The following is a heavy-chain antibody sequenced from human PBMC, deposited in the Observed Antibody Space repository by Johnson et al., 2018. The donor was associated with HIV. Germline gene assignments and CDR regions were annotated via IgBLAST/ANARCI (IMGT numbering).Heavy chain of an antibody. V-gene: IGHV3-66*01. D-gene: IGHD6-6*01. Sequence: EVQLVESGGGVVQPGRSLRLSCAASGFSVSSKYMSWVRQAPGKGLEWVSVIYSGGSTFYADSVKGRFTISRDNSGNTLYLQMDSLRVEDTAVYYCASTRLGAFDIWGQGTMVTVSS. CDR2: IYSGGST. CDR1: GFSVSSKY. J-gene: IGHJ3*02. CDR3: ASTRLGAFDI.